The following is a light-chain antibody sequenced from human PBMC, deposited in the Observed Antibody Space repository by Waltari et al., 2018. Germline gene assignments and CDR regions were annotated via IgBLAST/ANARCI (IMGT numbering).Light chain of an antibody. J-gene: IGLJ2*01. CDR1: PSTLGEGHH. CDR2: GNK. V-gene: IGLV1-40*01. CDR3: QSFDSRLSDGVV. Sequence: HSVLTQPPSLSGTPGQRFTIPCPGRPSTLGEGHHIHRYQKSPGTAPKLSIFGNKNRPSGVPDRFSGSKSGTSASLAITGLQAEDEGDYYCQSFDSRLSDGVVFGGGTKVTVL.